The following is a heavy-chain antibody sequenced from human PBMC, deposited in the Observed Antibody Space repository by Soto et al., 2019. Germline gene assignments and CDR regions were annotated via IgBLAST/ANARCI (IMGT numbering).Heavy chain of an antibody. CDR2: INAGNGNT. CDR1: GYTFTTYA. CDR3: AKLTT. D-gene: IGHD3-9*01. J-gene: IGHJ5*02. V-gene: IGHV1-3*01. Sequence: ASVKVSGKASGYTFTTYAIHWVRQAPGQRLEWMGWINAGNGNTNYSQNFQDRVTITRDTSASTAYMELSSLTSEDTAVYYCAKLTTWGQGTLVTVSS.